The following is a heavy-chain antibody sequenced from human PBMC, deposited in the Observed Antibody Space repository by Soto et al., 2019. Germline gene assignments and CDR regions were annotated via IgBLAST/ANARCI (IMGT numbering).Heavy chain of an antibody. CDR2: IIPIFGTA. Sequence: GALVKVSCKASVGTFSSYAISWVRQAPGQGLEWMGGIIPIFGTANYAQKFQGRVTITADESTSTAYMELSGLRSEDTAVYYCARETSGYKDAFDIWGQGTMVTVSS. D-gene: IGHD3-22*01. CDR3: ARETSGYKDAFDI. J-gene: IGHJ3*02. V-gene: IGHV1-69*13. CDR1: VGTFSSYA.